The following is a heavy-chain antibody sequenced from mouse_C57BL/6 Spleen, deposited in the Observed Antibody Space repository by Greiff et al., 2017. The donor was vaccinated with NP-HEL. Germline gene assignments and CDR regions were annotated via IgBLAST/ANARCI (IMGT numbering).Heavy chain of an antibody. CDR3: AAYYYGSSPNWCFGG. Sequence: QVQLQQPGAELVRPGTSVKLSCKASGYTFTSYWMHWVKQRPGQGLEWIGVIDPSDSYTNYNQKFKGKATLTVDTSSSTAYMQLSSLTSEDSAIYDGAAYYYGSSPNWCFGGWGTGTTVTVAS. V-gene: IGHV1-59*01. CDR1: GYTFTSYW. D-gene: IGHD1-1*01. J-gene: IGHJ1*03. CDR2: IDPSDSYT.